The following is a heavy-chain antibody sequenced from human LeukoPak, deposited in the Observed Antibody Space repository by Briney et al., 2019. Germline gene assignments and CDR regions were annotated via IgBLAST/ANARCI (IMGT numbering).Heavy chain of an antibody. CDR1: GFTFSSYA. D-gene: IGHD6-13*01. V-gene: IGHV3-23*01. Sequence: PGGSLRLSCAASGFTFSSYAMSWVRQVPGKGLEWASTISASGGNTFYADSVKGRFTISRDNSKNTLHLQMNSLRAEDTAVYYCAKDGRVEQQLYYFDYWGQGALVTVSS. CDR2: ISASGGNT. J-gene: IGHJ4*02. CDR3: AKDGRVEQQLYYFDY.